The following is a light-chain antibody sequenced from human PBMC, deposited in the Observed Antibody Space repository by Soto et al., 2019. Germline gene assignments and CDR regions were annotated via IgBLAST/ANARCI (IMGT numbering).Light chain of an antibody. V-gene: IGKV3-11*01. CDR2: DAS. CDR1: QSVSSY. Sequence: EIVLTQSPATLSLSPGERATLSCRASQSVSSYLAWYQQKPGQAPRLLIYDASNRATGVPARFSGSGSGTDSTLTISSLEPEDSAVYYCQQRSNWPLTFGGGTKVEIK. J-gene: IGKJ4*01. CDR3: QQRSNWPLT.